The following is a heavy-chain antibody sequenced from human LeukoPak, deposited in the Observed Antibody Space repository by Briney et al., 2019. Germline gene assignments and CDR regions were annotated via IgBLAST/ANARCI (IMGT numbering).Heavy chain of an antibody. D-gene: IGHD3-22*01. CDR1: GFTFSGYW. Sequence: PGGALRLSCAASGFTFSGYWMHWGRQAPGKGVGWVSRTNREDSDTSYADSVKGRFTISRDKAKSTLYSRMNSLRVEDTAVYYCARSANYFDTSGQDYWGQGTLVTVSS. CDR2: TNREDSDT. J-gene: IGHJ4*02. V-gene: IGHV3-74*01. CDR3: ARSANYFDTSGQDY.